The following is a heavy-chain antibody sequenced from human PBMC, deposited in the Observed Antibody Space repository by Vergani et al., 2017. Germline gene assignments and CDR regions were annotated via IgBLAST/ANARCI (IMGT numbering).Heavy chain of an antibody. CDR2: ISSSSSTI. D-gene: IGHD3-10*01. CDR3: ARGGRITMVRGVMDFDY. Sequence: EVQLVESGGGLVQPGGSLRLSCAASGFTFSSYSMNWVRQAPGKGLEWDSYISSSSSTIYYEDSVKGRFTVSRDNSRNTLFRQMNSLRAEDTAVYYCARGGRITMVRGVMDFDYWGQGTLVTVSS. J-gene: IGHJ4*02. CDR1: GFTFSSYS. V-gene: IGHV3-48*01.